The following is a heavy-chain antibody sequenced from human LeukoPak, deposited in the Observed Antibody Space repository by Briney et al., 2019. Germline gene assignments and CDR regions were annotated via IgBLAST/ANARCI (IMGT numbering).Heavy chain of an antibody. V-gene: IGHV4-4*07. CDR2: IYASGST. D-gene: IGHD4-17*01. J-gene: IGHJ5*02. CDR1: GGSISTYY. Sequence: SETLSLTCTVSGGSISTYYWSWIRQPAGKGLEWIGLIYASGSTNYNPSLKSRVTMAVDTSKNQFSLKLSSVTAADTAVYYCTRDTGTTGEVKFDPWGQGTLVTVSS. CDR3: TRDTGTTGEVKFDP.